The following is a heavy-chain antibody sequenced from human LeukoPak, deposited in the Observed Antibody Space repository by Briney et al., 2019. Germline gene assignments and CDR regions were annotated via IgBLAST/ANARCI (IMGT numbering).Heavy chain of an antibody. CDR3: ARGYCSGGSCYPQFDP. CDR1: GVSISSGDYS. Sequence: PSQTLSLTCAVSGVSISSGDYSWSWIRQPPGKGLEWIGYIYHSGSTYYNPSLKSRVTISVDRSKNQFSLKLSSVTAADTAVYYCARGYCSGGSCYPQFDPWGQGTLVTVSS. V-gene: IGHV4-30-2*01. D-gene: IGHD2-15*01. J-gene: IGHJ5*02. CDR2: IYHSGST.